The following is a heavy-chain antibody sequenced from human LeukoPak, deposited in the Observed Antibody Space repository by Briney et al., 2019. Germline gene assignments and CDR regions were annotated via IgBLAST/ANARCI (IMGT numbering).Heavy chain of an antibody. D-gene: IGHD1-26*01. Sequence: PSETLSLTCTVSGGSISSYYWSWIRQPPGKGLEWIGYIYYSGSTNYNPSLKSRVTISVDMSKNQFSLKLSSVTAADTAVYYCASSSGSYWDYFDYWGQGTLVTVSS. CDR3: ASSSGSYWDYFDY. CDR2: IYYSGST. CDR1: GGSISSYY. V-gene: IGHV4-59*08. J-gene: IGHJ4*02.